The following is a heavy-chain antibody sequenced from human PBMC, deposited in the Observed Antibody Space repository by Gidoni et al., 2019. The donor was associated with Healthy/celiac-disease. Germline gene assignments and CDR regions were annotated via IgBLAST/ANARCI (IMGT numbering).Heavy chain of an antibody. CDR2: IIPIFGTA. J-gene: IGHJ6*02. Sequence: QVQLVQSGAAVKKPGSSVKVSCKASGGTFSSYAISWVRQAPGQGLEWMGGIIPIFGTANYAQKFQGRVTITADESTSTAYMELSSLRSEDTAVYYCARGSMVRGVYYYYYGMDVWGQGTTVTVSS. V-gene: IGHV1-69*01. CDR1: GGTFSSYA. D-gene: IGHD3-10*01. CDR3: ARGSMVRGVYYYYYGMDV.